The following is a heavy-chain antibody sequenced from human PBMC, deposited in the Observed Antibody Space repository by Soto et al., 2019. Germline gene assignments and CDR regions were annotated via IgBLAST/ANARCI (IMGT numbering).Heavy chain of an antibody. CDR1: GGSFIGYY. CDR2: INHSGST. J-gene: IGHJ5*02. CDR3: ARVRRYFAWLLRYWFDP. D-gene: IGHD3-9*01. Sequence: SETLSLTCAVYGGSFIGYYWSWIRQPPGKGLEWIGEINHSGSTNYNPSLKSRVTISVDTSKNQFSLKLSSVTAADTAVYYCARVRRYFAWLLRYWFDPWGQGTLVTVS. V-gene: IGHV4-34*01.